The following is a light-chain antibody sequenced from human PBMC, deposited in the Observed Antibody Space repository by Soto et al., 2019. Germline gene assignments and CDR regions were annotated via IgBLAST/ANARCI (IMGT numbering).Light chain of an antibody. Sequence: QSALTQPASVSGSPGQSITISCTGTSSDVGAYNFVSWYQHHPDKAPKVVIYDVANRPSGVSYRFSASKSGNTASLTISGLQAEDEADYYCMSFTRSNTYVFGTGTKLTVL. CDR1: SSDVGAYNF. CDR3: MSFTRSNTYV. V-gene: IGLV2-14*03. J-gene: IGLJ1*01. CDR2: DVA.